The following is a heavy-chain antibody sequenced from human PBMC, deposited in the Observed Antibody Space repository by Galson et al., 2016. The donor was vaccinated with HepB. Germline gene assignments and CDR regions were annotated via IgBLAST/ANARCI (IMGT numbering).Heavy chain of an antibody. CDR1: GYTLSTSI. CDR3: AREGGTSGRAGFFDD. V-gene: IGHV3-30-3*01. Sequence: SLRLSCADSGYTLSTSIIHWVRKPPGEGLEWVTAMSFDRISKYYADSVKGRFTISRDNSNNIVYLQMDSVRPEDTAVYYCAREGGTSGRAGFFDDWGRGILVTVSS. CDR2: MSFDRISK. D-gene: IGHD6-25*01. J-gene: IGHJ4*02.